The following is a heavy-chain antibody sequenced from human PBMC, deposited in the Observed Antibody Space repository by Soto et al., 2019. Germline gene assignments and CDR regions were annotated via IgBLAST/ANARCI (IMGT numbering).Heavy chain of an antibody. Sequence: QVQLQQWGAGLLKPSETLSLTCAVYGGSFSGYYWSWIRQPPGKGLEWIGEINHSGSTNYNPSLKSRVTNSVDTSKNQFSLKLSSVTAADTAVYYCASLPCSGSYTKPFDYWGQGTRVTVSS. CDR3: ASLPCSGSYTKPFDY. CDR1: GGSFSGYY. V-gene: IGHV4-34*01. CDR2: INHSGST. D-gene: IGHD1-26*01. J-gene: IGHJ4*02.